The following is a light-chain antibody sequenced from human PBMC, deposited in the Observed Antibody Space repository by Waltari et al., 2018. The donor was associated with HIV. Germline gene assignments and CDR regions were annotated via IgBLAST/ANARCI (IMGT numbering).Light chain of an antibody. J-gene: IGLJ3*02. CDR1: RSDVGGYNY. CDR2: DVT. Sequence: QSALTQPRSVSGSPGQSVTISCSGTRSDVGGYNYVSWYQQHPGKAPKLMIYDVTERPSGVPDRFSGSKSGNTASLTISGLQADDEADYYCCSYAGRYTWVFGGGTELTVL. V-gene: IGLV2-11*01. CDR3: CSYAGRYTWV.